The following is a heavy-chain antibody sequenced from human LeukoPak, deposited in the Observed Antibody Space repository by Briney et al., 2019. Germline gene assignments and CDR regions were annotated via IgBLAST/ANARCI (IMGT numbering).Heavy chain of an antibody. J-gene: IGHJ4*02. CDR2: ISSSSSYI. CDR3: AKDLSSGGGYD. V-gene: IGHV3-21*01. CDR1: GFTFSSYS. D-gene: IGHD3-16*01. Sequence: PGGSLRLSCAASGFTFSSYSMNWVRQAPGKGLEWVSSISSSSSYIYYADSVKGRFTISRDNAKNSLYLQMNSLRPEDTAVYYCAKDLSSGGGYDWGQGTLVTVSS.